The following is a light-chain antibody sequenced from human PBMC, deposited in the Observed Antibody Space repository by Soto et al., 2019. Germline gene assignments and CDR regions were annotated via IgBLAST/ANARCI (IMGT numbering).Light chain of an antibody. CDR2: TAS. CDR3: QQSYSTPIS. V-gene: IGKV1-39*01. J-gene: IGKJ5*01. Sequence: DMRMADSPSALPASVGDRVTITCPASQSISSHLNWYQQKPGKAPNLLMYTASNLQSGVPSRFSGSGSGTDFTLTISSLQPEDFATYYCQQSYSTPISFGQGTRLEI. CDR1: QSISSH.